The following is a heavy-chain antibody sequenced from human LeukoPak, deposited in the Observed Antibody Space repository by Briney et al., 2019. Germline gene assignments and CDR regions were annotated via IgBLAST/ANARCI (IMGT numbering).Heavy chain of an antibody. D-gene: IGHD4-17*01. J-gene: IGHJ4*02. Sequence: GGSLRLSCAASGFTFSSYGMSWVRQAPGKGLEWVSAISGSGGSTYYADSVKGRFTISRDNSKNTLYLQMNSLRAEDTAVYYCARASDYPTYYFDYWGQGTLVTVSS. CDR3: ARASDYPTYYFDY. V-gene: IGHV3-23*01. CDR2: ISGSGGST. CDR1: GFTFSSYG.